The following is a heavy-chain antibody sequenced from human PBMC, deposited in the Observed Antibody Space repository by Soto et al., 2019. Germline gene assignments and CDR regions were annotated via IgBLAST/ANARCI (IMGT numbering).Heavy chain of an antibody. CDR1: GGSISSSSYY. CDR2: IYYSGST. J-gene: IGHJ4*02. D-gene: IGHD1-7*01. V-gene: IGHV4-39*01. CDR3: ARHSGGLLELLDY. Sequence: SQTLSLTCTVSGGSISSSSYYWGWIRQPPGKGLEWIGSIYYSGSTYYNPSLKSRVTISVDTSKNQFSLKLSSVTAADTAVYYCARHSGGLLELLDYWGQGTLVTVSS.